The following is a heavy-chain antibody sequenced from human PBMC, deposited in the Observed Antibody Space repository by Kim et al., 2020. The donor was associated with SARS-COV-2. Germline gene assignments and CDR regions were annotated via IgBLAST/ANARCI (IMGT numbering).Heavy chain of an antibody. CDR3: AAGTIGSSTNDAFDI. CDR1: GYTFTNYG. V-gene: IGHV1-18*01. D-gene: IGHD1-1*01. J-gene: IGHJ3*02. Sequence: ASVKVSCKASGYTFTNYGITWVRQAPGQGLEWMGWISGYNGDTHYAQESQGRVTMTTDTSTSTAYMDLRSLRSDDTAVYYCAAGTIGSSTNDAFDIWGQGTVVTVSS. CDR2: ISGYNGDT.